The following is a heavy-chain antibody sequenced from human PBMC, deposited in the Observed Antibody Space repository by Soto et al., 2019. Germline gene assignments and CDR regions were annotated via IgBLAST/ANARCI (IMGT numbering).Heavy chain of an antibody. V-gene: IGHV3-23*01. D-gene: IGHD3-22*01. Sequence: PGRCRRLSWPPSAFTLNTFALTWVRPAPGKGLEWVSSITVDGGSTYYVDSMKGRFTVSRDRSTNTTYFQTDSRPAEYTAVSYFANVVYERSENDGFDIWGQGTMVTVSS. CDR1: AFTLNTFA. CDR2: ITVDGGST. J-gene: IGHJ3*02. CDR3: ANVVYERSENDGFDI.